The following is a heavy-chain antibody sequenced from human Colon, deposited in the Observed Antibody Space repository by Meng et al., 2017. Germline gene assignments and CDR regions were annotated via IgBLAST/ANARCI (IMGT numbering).Heavy chain of an antibody. Sequence: GGSLRLSCAASGFNFKNTWISWVRQGPGKGLEWVGRVKSTTDGGTTDYAAPVKGRFTISREDSENMVYLQMNSLKSQDTAVYYCTTDDNSGYDLGDWFDPWGQGTLVTVSS. V-gene: IGHV3-15*01. CDR1: GFNFKNTW. J-gene: IGHJ5*02. CDR3: TTDDNSGYDLGDWFDP. D-gene: IGHD3-22*01. CDR2: VKSTTDGGTT.